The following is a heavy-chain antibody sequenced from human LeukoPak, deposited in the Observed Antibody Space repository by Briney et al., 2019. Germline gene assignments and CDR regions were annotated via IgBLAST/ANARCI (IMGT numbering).Heavy chain of an antibody. CDR2: IKQDGSEK. CDR3: AKAGDYSYFDY. CDR1: GFTFSSYW. V-gene: IGHV3-7*05. Sequence: GGSLRLSCAASGFTFSSYWMSWVRQAPGKGLEWVANIKQDGSEKYYVDSVKGRFTISRDNAKNSLYLQMNSLRAEDTAIYYCAKAGDYSYFDYWGQGTLVTVSS. D-gene: IGHD4-11*01. J-gene: IGHJ4*02.